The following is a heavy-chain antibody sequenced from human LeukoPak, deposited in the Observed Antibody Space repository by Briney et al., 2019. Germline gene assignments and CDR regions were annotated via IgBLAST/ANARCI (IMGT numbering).Heavy chain of an antibody. Sequence: LSLTCTVSGGSISSSSYYWGWIRQPPGKGLEWVAVIYYDGSKKYYADSVEGRFTISRDNSKNTLYLHMKSLRVEDTAVYYCAGGPDGYNSHFDYWGQGTLVTVSS. CDR1: GGSISSSS. J-gene: IGHJ4*02. V-gene: IGHV3-30-3*01. CDR3: AGGPDGYNSHFDY. CDR2: IYYDGSKK. D-gene: IGHD5-24*01.